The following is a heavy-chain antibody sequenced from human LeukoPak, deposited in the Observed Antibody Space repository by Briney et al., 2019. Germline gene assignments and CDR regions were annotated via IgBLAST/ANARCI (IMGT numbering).Heavy chain of an antibody. J-gene: IGHJ4*02. V-gene: IGHV3-30-3*01. Sequence: GGSLRLSCAASGFTFSSYAMHWVRQAPGKGLEWVAVISYDGSNKYYADSVKGRFTISRDNSKNTLYLQMNSLRAEDTAVYYCAREDCSGGSCYSGYFDHWGQGTLVTVSS. D-gene: IGHD2-15*01. CDR3: AREDCSGGSCYSGYFDH. CDR1: GFTFSSYA. CDR2: ISYDGSNK.